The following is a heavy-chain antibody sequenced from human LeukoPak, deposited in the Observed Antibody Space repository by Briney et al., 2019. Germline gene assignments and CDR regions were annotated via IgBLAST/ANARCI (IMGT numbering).Heavy chain of an antibody. D-gene: IGHD2-21*02. Sequence: SETLSLTCNVSGGSISSYYWSWIRQPPGKGLEWIGYIYHSGSTYYNPSLKSRVTISVDRSKNQFSLKLSSVTAADTAVYYCARGQLAYCGGDCSDAFDIWGQGTMVTVSS. CDR3: ARGQLAYCGGDCSDAFDI. J-gene: IGHJ3*02. V-gene: IGHV4-59*12. CDR1: GGSISSYY. CDR2: IYHSGST.